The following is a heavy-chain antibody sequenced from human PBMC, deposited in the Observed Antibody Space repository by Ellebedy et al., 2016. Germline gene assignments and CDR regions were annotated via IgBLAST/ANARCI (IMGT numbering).Heavy chain of an antibody. CDR1: GGSISSNNYY. J-gene: IGHJ6*02. V-gene: IGHV4-39*07. CDR2: IYHSGST. D-gene: IGHD1-14*01. CDR3: ATNPHMDV. Sequence: SETLSLTCTVSGGSISSNNYYWGWVRQPPGKGLEWIGTIYHSGSTSYSPSLKGRVTISVDTSKNQYSLKLSSVTAADTAVYYCATNPHMDVWGQGTTVTVSS.